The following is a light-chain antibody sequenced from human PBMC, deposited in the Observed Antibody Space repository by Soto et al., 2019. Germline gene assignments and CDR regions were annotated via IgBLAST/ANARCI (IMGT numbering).Light chain of an antibody. J-gene: IGKJ4*01. Sequence: EIVMTQSPATLSVSPGERVILSCRATQRVSSNLAWYQQIPGRAPRLLIYGASTRAAGIPARFSGSGSGTEFTLTISSLQSEDFAIYYRQQCDNWPLNFGAGTKVDIK. CDR2: GAS. V-gene: IGKV3-15*01. CDR3: QQCDNWPLN. CDR1: QRVSSN.